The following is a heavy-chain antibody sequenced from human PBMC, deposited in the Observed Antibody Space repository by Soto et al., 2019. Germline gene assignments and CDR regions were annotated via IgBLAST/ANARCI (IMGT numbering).Heavy chain of an antibody. CDR2: ISGYNGNT. CDR3: ARRDHDYGDFTGNWLHP. J-gene: IGHJ5*02. V-gene: IGHV1-18*01. D-gene: IGHD4-17*01. Sequence: ASVKVSCKASGYIFTSYGISWVRRAPGQGLEWMGWISGYNGNTNYAQKLEGRVTMTTDTSTSTAYMELRSLRSDDTAVYYCARRDHDYGDFTGNWLHPWGQGTLLTVSS. CDR1: GYIFTSYG.